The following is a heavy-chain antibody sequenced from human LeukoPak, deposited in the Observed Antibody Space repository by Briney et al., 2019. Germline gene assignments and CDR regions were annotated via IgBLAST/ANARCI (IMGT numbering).Heavy chain of an antibody. CDR3: ARVGGYSGYAVI. V-gene: IGHV4-61*01. CDR2: IYYSGST. D-gene: IGHD5-12*01. CDR1: GDSISSGYY. J-gene: IGHJ4*02. Sequence: PSETLSLTCTVSGDSISSGYYWGWIRQPPGKGLEWIGYIYYSGSTNYSPSLKSRVTISVDTSKNQFSLKLSSVTAADTAVYYCARVGGYSGYAVIWGQGTLVTVSS.